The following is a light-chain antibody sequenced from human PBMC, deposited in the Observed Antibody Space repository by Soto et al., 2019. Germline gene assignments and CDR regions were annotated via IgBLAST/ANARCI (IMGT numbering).Light chain of an antibody. CDR3: QQYGSSGT. CDR1: QSVSNNY. V-gene: IGKV3-20*01. J-gene: IGKJ1*01. CDR2: GAS. Sequence: IVLSQSPGTLSLSPGERATLHCRASQSVSNNYLAWYQQKPGQAPRLLIYGASNRATGIPDRFSGSGSGTDFTLTISRLEPEDFAVYYCQQYGSSGTFGQGTKVDIK.